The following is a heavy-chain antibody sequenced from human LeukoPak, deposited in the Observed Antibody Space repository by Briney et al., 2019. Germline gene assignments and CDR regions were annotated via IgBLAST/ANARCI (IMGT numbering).Heavy chain of an antibody. J-gene: IGHJ5*02. Sequence: SETLSLTCTVSGDSISSGGYYWGWIRQPPGKGLEWIASRYYSGSTYCNPSLKSRVTMSADTSKNQFSLKLSSVTAADAAVYYCARQYRSGWPWFDPWGKGTLVTVSS. CDR2: RYYSGST. D-gene: IGHD2-15*01. V-gene: IGHV4-39*01. CDR3: ARQYRSGWPWFDP. CDR1: GDSISSGGYY.